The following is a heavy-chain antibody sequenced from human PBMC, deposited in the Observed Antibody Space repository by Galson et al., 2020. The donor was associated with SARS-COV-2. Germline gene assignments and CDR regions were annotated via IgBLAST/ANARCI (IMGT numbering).Heavy chain of an antibody. CDR3: AKVKTQRSARFGELLEYYYGMDV. Sequence: GESLKISCAASGFTFSSYAMSWVRQAPGKGLEWVSAISGSGGSTYYADSVKGRFTISRDNSKNTLYLQMNSLRAEDTAVYYCAKVKTQRSARFGELLEYYYGMDVWGQGTTVTVSS. J-gene: IGHJ6*02. D-gene: IGHD3-10*01. V-gene: IGHV3-23*01. CDR1: GFTFSSYA. CDR2: ISGSGGST.